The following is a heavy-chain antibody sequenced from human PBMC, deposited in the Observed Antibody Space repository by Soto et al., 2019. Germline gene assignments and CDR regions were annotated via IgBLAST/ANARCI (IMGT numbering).Heavy chain of an antibody. Sequence: ESLKISCKGSGYSFTSYWIGWVRQMPGKGLEWMGIIYPGDSDTRYSPSSQGQVTISADKSISTAYLQWSSLKASDTAMYYCARTYYDDSSGYLKGTWFDPWGQGTLVTVS. D-gene: IGHD3-22*01. V-gene: IGHV5-51*01. CDR2: IYPGDSDT. CDR3: ARTYYDDSSGYLKGTWFDP. J-gene: IGHJ5*02. CDR1: GYSFTSYW.